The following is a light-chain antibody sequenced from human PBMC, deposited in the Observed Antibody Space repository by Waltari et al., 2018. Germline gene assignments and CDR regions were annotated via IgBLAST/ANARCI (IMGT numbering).Light chain of an antibody. CDR1: QSILNSSNNKNS. CDR3: QQYSSSPQT. V-gene: IGKV4-1*01. J-gene: IGKJ2*01. CDR2: LAS. Sequence: DIVLTQSPASLPVSLGARAPTHCNSGQSILNSSNNKNSLAWYQQKPGQSPKLLIYLASTLKSGVPDRFTGSGSGTDFTLTISSLQAEDVAVYYCQQYSSSPQTFGQGTKLEIK.